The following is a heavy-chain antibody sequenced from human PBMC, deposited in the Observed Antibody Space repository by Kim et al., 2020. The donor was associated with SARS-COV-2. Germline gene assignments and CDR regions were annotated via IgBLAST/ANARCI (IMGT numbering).Heavy chain of an antibody. Sequence: SQTLSLTCAISGDSVSSNSAAWNWIRQSPSRGLEWLGRTYYRSKWYNDYAVSVKRRITINPDTSKNQFSLQLNSVTPEDTAVYYCARLPTYYYDSSGLVGRAYYFDYWGQGTLVTVSS. CDR2: TYYRSKWYN. V-gene: IGHV6-1*01. CDR3: ARLPTYYYDSSGLVGRAYYFDY. D-gene: IGHD3-22*01. CDR1: GDSVSSNSAA. J-gene: IGHJ4*02.